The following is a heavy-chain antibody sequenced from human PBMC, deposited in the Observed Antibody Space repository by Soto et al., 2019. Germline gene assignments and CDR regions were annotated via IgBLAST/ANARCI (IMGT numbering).Heavy chain of an antibody. CDR1: GFTFYNYA. V-gene: IGHV3-23*01. CDR3: AKKGLGSLATYCTTGDCHYAFDV. D-gene: IGHD2-8*01. Sequence: EVQLLESGGGLVRPGGSLRLSCAASGFTFYNYAMNWVRQAPGKGREWVSTISGGGDGTYYADSVKGRFTISRDNSRNTVYLQMISLRAEDTAVYYCAKKGLGSLATYCTTGDCHYAFDVWGQGTLVTVSS. CDR2: ISGGGDGT. J-gene: IGHJ3*01.